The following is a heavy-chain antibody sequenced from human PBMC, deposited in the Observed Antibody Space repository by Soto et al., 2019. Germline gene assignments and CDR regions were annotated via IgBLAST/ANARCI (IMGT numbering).Heavy chain of an antibody. CDR3: AKADTYDFWSGYLDY. Sequence: GGSLRLSCADSGFTFSSYAMSWVRQSPGKGLEWVSAISGSGGSTYYADSVKGRFTISRDNSKNTLYLQMNSLRAEDTAVYYCAKADTYDFWSGYLDYWGQGTLVTVSS. CDR2: ISGSGGST. CDR1: GFTFSSYA. J-gene: IGHJ4*02. V-gene: IGHV3-23*01. D-gene: IGHD3-3*01.